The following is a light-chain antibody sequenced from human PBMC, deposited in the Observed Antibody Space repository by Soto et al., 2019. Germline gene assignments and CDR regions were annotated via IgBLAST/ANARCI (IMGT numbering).Light chain of an antibody. CDR2: AAS. CDR1: QGIRSY. V-gene: IGKV1-9*01. Sequence: GDGVTITCRASQGIRSYLAWYQQRPGKAPKLLIYAASTLQSGVPSRFSGRGSGTEFNLTISSLQPEDFATYYCQQFKSYPTFGGGTKVEIK. CDR3: QQFKSYPT. J-gene: IGKJ4*01.